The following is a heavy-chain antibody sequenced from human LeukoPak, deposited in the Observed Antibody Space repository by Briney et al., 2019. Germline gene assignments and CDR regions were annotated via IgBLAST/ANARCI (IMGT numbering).Heavy chain of an antibody. CDR1: GGSFSGYY. D-gene: IGHD5-18*01. V-gene: IGHV4-34*01. CDR2: INHSGST. Sequence: SETLSLTCAVYGGSFSGYYWSWIRQPPGKGLEWIGEINHSGSTNYNPSLKSRVTISVDTSKNQFSLKLSSVTAADTAVYYCARGREYSYPHMDVWGKGTTVTVSS. CDR3: ARGREYSYPHMDV. J-gene: IGHJ6*03.